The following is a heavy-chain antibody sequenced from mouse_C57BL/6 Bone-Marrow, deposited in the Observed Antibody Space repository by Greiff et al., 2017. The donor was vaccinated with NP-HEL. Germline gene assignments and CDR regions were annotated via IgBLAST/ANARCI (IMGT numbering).Heavy chain of an antibody. Sequence: QVQLQQPGAELVKPGASVKLSCKASGYTFTSYWMHWVKQRPGQGLEWIGMIHPNSGSTNYNEKFKSKATLTVDKSSSTAYMQLSSLTSEDSAVYYCARWPSNYYVSTWFAYWGQGTLVTVSA. CDR2: IHPNSGST. V-gene: IGHV1-64*01. CDR1: GYTFTSYW. D-gene: IGHD1-1*01. CDR3: ARWPSNYYVSTWFAY. J-gene: IGHJ3*01.